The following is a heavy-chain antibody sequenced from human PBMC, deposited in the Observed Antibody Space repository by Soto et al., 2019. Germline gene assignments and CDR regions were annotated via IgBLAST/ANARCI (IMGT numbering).Heavy chain of an antibody. D-gene: IGHD3-22*01. CDR3: ASTGIYYYDSSGYFDY. CDR2: IKQDGSEK. Sequence: PGGSLRLSCAASGFTFSSYWMSWVRQAPGKGLEWVANIKQDGSEKYYVDSVKGRFTISRDNAKNSLYLQMNSLRAEDTAVYYCASTGIYYYDSSGYFDYWGQGTLVTVSS. CDR1: GFTFSSYW. V-gene: IGHV3-7*01. J-gene: IGHJ4*02.